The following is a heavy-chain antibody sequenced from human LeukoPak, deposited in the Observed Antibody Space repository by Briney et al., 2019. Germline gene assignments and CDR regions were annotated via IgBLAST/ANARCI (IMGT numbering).Heavy chain of an antibody. CDR3: ARAGGGAYYYDSSGYYRLDY. V-gene: IGHV1-18*01. D-gene: IGHD3-22*01. Sequence: ASVKVSCKASGYTFTSYGISWVRQAPGQGLEWMGWISAYNGNTNYAQKLQGRVTITRDTSASTAYMELSSLRSEDTAVYYCARAGGGAYYYDSSGYYRLDYWGQGTLVTVSS. CDR2: ISAYNGNT. CDR1: GYTFTSYG. J-gene: IGHJ4*02.